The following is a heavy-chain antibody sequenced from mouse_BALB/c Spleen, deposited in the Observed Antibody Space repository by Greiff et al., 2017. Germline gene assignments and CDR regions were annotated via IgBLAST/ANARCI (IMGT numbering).Heavy chain of an antibody. Sequence: VQGVESGAELVRPGTSVKMSCKAAGYTFTNYWIGWVKQRPGHGLEWIGDIYPGGGYTNYNEKFKGKATLTADTSSSTAYMQLSSLTSEDSAIYYCARWADYDWYFDVWGAGTTVTVSS. CDR1: GYTFTNYW. CDR2: IYPGGGYT. D-gene: IGHD2-4*01. CDR3: ARWADYDWYFDV. J-gene: IGHJ1*01. V-gene: IGHV1-63*02.